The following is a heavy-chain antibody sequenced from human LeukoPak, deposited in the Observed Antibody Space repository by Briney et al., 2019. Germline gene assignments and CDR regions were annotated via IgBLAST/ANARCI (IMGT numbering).Heavy chain of an antibody. CDR1: GGSISSYY. D-gene: IGHD6-13*01. CDR2: IDYRGST. J-gene: IGHJ4*02. CDR3: ARDAAAGIY. Sequence: SETLSLTCTVSGGSISSYYWSWIRQPPGKGLEWIAYIDYRGSTTHNPSLKSRVTISVDTSKNQFSLKLSSVTAADTAVYYCARDAAAGIYWGQGTLVTVSS. V-gene: IGHV4-59*01.